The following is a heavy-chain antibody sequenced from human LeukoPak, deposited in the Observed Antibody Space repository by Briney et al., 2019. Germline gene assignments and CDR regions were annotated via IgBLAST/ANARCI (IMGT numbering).Heavy chain of an antibody. CDR1: GFTFSDYY. CDR3: ATSGYSSSWYFG. Sequence: GGSLRLSCAASGFTFSDYYMGWNRQAPGKGLEWVSYISSSSSYIYYADSVKGRFTISRDNAKNSLYLQMNSLRAEDTAVYYCATSGYSSSWYFGWGQGTLVTVSS. J-gene: IGHJ4*02. D-gene: IGHD6-13*01. CDR2: ISSSSSYI. V-gene: IGHV3-11*06.